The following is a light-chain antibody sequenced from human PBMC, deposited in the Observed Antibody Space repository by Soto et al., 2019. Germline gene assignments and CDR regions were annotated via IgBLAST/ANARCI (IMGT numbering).Light chain of an antibody. CDR1: QSISST. Sequence: EIVMTQSPATLSVFPGERSTLSCRASQSISSTLAWYQQKPGRAPRLLIYGASARASGIPARFSGSGSWTKFTLPISSLQSADFSAYYCHQYNNWPPYTFGQGTKLEIK. CDR3: HQYNNWPPYT. CDR2: GAS. V-gene: IGKV3-15*01. J-gene: IGKJ2*01.